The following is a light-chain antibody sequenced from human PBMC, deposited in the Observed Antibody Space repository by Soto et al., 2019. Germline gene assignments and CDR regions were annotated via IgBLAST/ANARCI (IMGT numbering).Light chain of an antibody. J-gene: IGKJ1*01. V-gene: IGKV3-20*01. CDR1: QRVTSTY. CDR3: QQYGNSPVT. Sequence: EIVLTQSPGTLSLSPGERATLSCRASQRVTSTYLAWYQQKPGQSPRLLIYGASSRATGIPDRFSGSGYGTDFTLTISRLEPEDFAVYYCQQYGNSPVTFGQGTKVEIK. CDR2: GAS.